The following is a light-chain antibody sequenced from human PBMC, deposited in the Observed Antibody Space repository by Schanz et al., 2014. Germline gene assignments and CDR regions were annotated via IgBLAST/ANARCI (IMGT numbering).Light chain of an antibody. CDR1: SSDVGSYNL. V-gene: IGLV2-23*01. CDR2: EGS. J-gene: IGLJ3*02. CDR3: SSYAGGSTWV. Sequence: QSVLTQPASVSGSPGQSITISCTGTSSDVGSYNLVSWYQQHPGKAPKLMIYEGSKRPSGVSNYFSASKSGNTASLTISGLQAEDEADYYCSSYAGGSTWVFGGGTKLTVL.